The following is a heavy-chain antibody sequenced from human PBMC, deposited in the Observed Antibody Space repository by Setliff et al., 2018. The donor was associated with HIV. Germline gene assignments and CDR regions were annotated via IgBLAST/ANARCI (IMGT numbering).Heavy chain of an antibody. V-gene: IGHV1-18*01. CDR2: ISGYNENT. CDR3: ARDRRAYTLLYYYYYMDV. CDR1: GYTFTTYG. D-gene: IGHD1-20*01. J-gene: IGHJ6*03. Sequence: ASVKVSCKASGYTFTTYGISWVRQAPGQGLEWVGWISGYNENTNYAQKLQGRVTMTTDTSTSTAYMELRSLRSDDTAVYYCARDRRAYTLLYYYYYMDVWG.